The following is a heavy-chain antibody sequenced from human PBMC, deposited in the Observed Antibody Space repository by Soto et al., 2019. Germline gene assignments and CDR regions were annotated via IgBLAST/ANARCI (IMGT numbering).Heavy chain of an antibody. Sequence: SETLSLTCTVSGDSISTFYPGWMRQFPGKELEWFVYLYYTRSTNYYPSLESRGTISVDRCKDQFSRMLTSANPADTAVYYCARGLTVRKYADDRSYYIYYYDYWGKLTKVTLSS. V-gene: IGHV4-59*01. CDR1: GDSISTFY. CDR2: LYYTRST. D-gene: IGHD3-22*01. J-gene: IGHJ4*02. CDR3: ARGLTVRKYADDRSYYIYYYDY.